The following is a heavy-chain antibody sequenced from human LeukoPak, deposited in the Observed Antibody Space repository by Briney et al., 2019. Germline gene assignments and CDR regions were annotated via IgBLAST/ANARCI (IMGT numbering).Heavy chain of an antibody. CDR2: ISYDGSNK. Sequence: GGSLRLSCAASGFTFSSYGMHWVRQAPGKGLEWVAVISYDGSNKYYADSVKGRVTISRDNSKNTLYLQMNSLRAENTAVYYCAKDRKHGYSYGSGFDYWGQGTLVTVSS. CDR1: GFTFSSYG. D-gene: IGHD5-18*01. V-gene: IGHV3-30*18. CDR3: AKDRKHGYSYGSGFDY. J-gene: IGHJ4*02.